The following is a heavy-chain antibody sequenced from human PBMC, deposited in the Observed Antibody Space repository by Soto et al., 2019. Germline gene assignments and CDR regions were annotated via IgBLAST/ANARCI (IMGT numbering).Heavy chain of an antibody. CDR3: ARDSVISWFDP. J-gene: IGHJ5*02. D-gene: IGHD1-26*01. CDR2: ISAYNGNT. Sequence: VKVSCKASGYTFTSYGISWVRQAPGQGLGWMGWISAYNGNTSYAQKLQGRVTMTTDTSTGTAYMELRSLRSDDTAVYYCARDSVISWFDPWGQGTLVTVSS. V-gene: IGHV1-18*01. CDR1: GYTFTSYG.